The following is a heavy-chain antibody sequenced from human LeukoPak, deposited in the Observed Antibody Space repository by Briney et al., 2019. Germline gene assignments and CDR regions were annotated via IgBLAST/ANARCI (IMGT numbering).Heavy chain of an antibody. J-gene: IGHJ6*02. CDR3: ASIEYYDILTGYSRPYYYYGMDV. Sequence: ASVKVSCKASGYTFTTYAMHWVRQAPGQRPEWMGWINADNGNTRYSQKFQGRVTITADESTSTAYMELSSLRSEDTAVYYCASIEYYDILTGYSRPYYYYGMDVWGQGTTVTVSS. V-gene: IGHV1-3*01. D-gene: IGHD3-9*01. CDR1: GYTFTTYA. CDR2: INADNGNT.